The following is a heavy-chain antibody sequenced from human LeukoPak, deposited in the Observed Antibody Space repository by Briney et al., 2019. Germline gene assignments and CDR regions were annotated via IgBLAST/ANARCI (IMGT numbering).Heavy chain of an antibody. Sequence: GASVKVSCKASGYTFTSYDINWVRQATGQGLEWMGWMNPNSGNTGYAQKFQGRVTITRNTSISTAYMELNSLRSEDTAVYYCAKGSSGYYHGSYNWFDPWGQGTLVIVSS. V-gene: IGHV1-8*03. CDR1: GYTFTSYD. CDR2: MNPNSGNT. D-gene: IGHD3-22*01. J-gene: IGHJ5*02. CDR3: AKGSSGYYHGSYNWFDP.